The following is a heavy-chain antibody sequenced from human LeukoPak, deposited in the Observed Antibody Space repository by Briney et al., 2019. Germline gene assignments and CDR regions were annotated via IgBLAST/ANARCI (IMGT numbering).Heavy chain of an antibody. V-gene: IGHV3-23*01. Sequence: GGSLRLSCAASGFTFSSYAMSWVRQAPGKGLEWVSAISGSGGSTYYAASVKGRFTISRDNSKNTLYLQMNSLRAEDTAVYYCTSLWFGELPFTYYFDYWGQGTLVTVSS. D-gene: IGHD3-10*01. CDR3: TSLWFGELPFTYYFDY. CDR1: GFTFSSYA. CDR2: ISGSGGST. J-gene: IGHJ4*02.